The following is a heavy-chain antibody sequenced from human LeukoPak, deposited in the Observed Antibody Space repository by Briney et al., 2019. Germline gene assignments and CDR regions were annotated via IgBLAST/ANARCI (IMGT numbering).Heavy chain of an antibody. J-gene: IGHJ4*02. CDR3: ASISTTSVDY. CDR2: ISSSGSNI. CDR1: KFTFSDYY. V-gene: IGHV3-11*04. Sequence: PGGSLRLSCVASKFTFSDYYMSWIRQAPGKGLEWVSYISSSGSNIYYADFVKGRFTISRDNAKNSLYLQMNSLRAEDTAVYYCASISTTSVDYWGQGTLVTVSS. D-gene: IGHD2-2*01.